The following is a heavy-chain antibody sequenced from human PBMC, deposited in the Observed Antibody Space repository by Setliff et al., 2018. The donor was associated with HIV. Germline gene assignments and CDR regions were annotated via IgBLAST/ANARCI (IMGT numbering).Heavy chain of an antibody. CDR3: ARSQETSVAATEI. J-gene: IGHJ3*02. V-gene: IGHV4-61*09. CDR2: IYIRGGTT. Sequence: PSQTLSLTCAVSGASISDGTYYWSWIRQPAGKGLEWIGHIYIRGGTTNYSPSLKSRVTISLGTSKNQFSLSLSSVTASDTALYYCARSQETSVAATEIWGQGTMVTVSS. CDR1: GASISDGTYY.